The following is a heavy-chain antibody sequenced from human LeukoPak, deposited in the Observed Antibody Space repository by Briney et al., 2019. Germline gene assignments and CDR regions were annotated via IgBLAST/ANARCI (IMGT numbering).Heavy chain of an antibody. CDR2: ISSSGSTI. CDR1: GFTFSDYY. V-gene: IGHV3-11*01. D-gene: IGHD2-15*01. CDR3: AKSPVSSCRGSFCYPFDY. Sequence: GGSLRLSCAASGFTFSDYYMSWIRQAPGKGLEWVSYISSSGSTIYYADSVKGRFTISRDNAKNSLYLQMNSLRAEDTAVYFCAKSPVSSCRGSFCYPFDYWGQGTLVTVSS. J-gene: IGHJ4*02.